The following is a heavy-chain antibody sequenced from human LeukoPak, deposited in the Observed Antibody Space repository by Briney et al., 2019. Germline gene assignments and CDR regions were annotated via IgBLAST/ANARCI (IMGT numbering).Heavy chain of an antibody. CDR1: DISIRSNY. J-gene: IGHJ1*01. V-gene: IGHV3-53*01. CDR3: ARTCETAPAEYFQH. Sequence: PAAFLVLSYAASDISIRSNYIRGLRPPAREGLERGSVIYNGGSTNYAESVQGRFTISRDNSKNTLYLHMKSLTSDDTAVYYCARTCETAPAEYFQHWGQGTLVTVSS. CDR2: IYNGGST.